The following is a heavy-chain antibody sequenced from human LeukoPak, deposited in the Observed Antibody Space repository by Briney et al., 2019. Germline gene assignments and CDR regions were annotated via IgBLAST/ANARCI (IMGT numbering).Heavy chain of an antibody. CDR1: GFTFSNYY. J-gene: IGHJ4*02. V-gene: IGHV3-21*01. CDR3: ATGVRGYNSALDY. CDR2: ISSGSSYI. D-gene: IGHD6-19*01. Sequence: GGSLRLSCAASGFTFSNYYMNWVRQAPGKGLEWVSSISSGSSYIYYADSLKGRFTISRDNAQNSLYLQMNSLRAEDTAVYYCATGVRGYNSALDYWGQGTLVTVSS.